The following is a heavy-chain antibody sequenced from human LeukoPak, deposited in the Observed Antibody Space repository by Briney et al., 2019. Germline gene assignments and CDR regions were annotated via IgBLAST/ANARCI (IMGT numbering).Heavy chain of an antibody. CDR2: IYYSGST. J-gene: IGHJ4*02. CDR1: GGSISSYY. D-gene: IGHD3-10*01. CDR3: ARLSGVHY. V-gene: IGHV4-59*08. Sequence: SETLSLTCTVSGGSISSYYWSWIRQPPGKGLEWIGYIYYSGSTNYNPSLESRVTISVDTSKNQFSLKLSSVTAADTAVYYCARLSGVHYWGQGTLVTVSS.